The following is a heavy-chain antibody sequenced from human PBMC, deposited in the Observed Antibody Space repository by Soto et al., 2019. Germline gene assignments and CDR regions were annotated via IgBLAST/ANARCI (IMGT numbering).Heavy chain of an antibody. V-gene: IGHV1-69*08. D-gene: IGHD2-21*02. CDR1: GGTFRNDI. CDR3: ARAVVVTGIQYYYNAMDA. J-gene: IGHJ6*02. Sequence: SVKVSCKTSGGTFRNDIITWVRQAPGQGLEWMGRIIPLLDTTNYAQKFQGRVTITADESTSTAYMELSSLRSDDTAIYYCARAVVVTGIQYYYNAMDAWGQGTTVTVSS. CDR2: IIPLLDTT.